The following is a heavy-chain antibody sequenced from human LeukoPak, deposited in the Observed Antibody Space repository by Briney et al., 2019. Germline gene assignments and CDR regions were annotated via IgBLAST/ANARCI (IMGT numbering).Heavy chain of an antibody. J-gene: IGHJ4*02. V-gene: IGHV4-38-2*01. CDR1: GYSISSGYY. Sequence: NPSETLSLTCAVSGYSISSGYYWGWIRQPPGKGLEWIGNIYHSGSTYYNPSLKSRVTISVDTSKNQFSLKLSSVTAADTAVYYCARRYSNSYFDYWGQGTLVTVSS. CDR3: ARRYSNSYFDY. CDR2: IYHSGST. D-gene: IGHD4-11*01.